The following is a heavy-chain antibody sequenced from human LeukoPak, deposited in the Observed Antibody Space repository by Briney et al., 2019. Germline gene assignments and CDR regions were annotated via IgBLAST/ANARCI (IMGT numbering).Heavy chain of an antibody. J-gene: IGHJ6*02. V-gene: IGHV1-69*13. CDR1: GGTFSSYA. CDR3: ASGSYVSDYYGMDV. CDR2: TIPIFGTA. Sequence: GASVKVSCKASGGTFSSYAISWVRQAPGQGLEWMGGTIPIFGTANYAQKFQGRVTITADESTSTAYMELSSLRSEDTAVYYCASGSYVSDYYGMDVWGQGTTVTVSS. D-gene: IGHD1-26*01.